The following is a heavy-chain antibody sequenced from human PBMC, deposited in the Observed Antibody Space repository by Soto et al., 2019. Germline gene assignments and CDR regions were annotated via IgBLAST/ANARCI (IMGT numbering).Heavy chain of an antibody. J-gene: IGHJ6*02. D-gene: IGHD3-10*01. CDR1: GFTFDDYA. CDR3: AKDILIGSGSSPYYYYYYGMDV. V-gene: IGHV3-9*01. CDR2: ISWNSGSI. Sequence: EVQLVESGGGLVQPGRSLRLSCAASGFTFDDYAMHWVRQAPGKGLEWVSGISWNSGSIGYADSVKGRFTISRDNAKNSLYLQMNSLRAEDTALYYCAKDILIGSGSSPYYYYYYGMDVWGQGTTVTVSS.